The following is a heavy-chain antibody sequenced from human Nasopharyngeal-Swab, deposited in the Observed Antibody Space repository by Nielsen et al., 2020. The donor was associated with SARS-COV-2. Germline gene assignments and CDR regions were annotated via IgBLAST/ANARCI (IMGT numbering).Heavy chain of an antibody. CDR3: ARRLVWFGEAHYYYYGMDV. CDR1: GFTFSSYW. Sequence: GESLKISCVASGFTFSSYWMHWVRQVPGKGLVWVSRIDEHGSTINHADSVKGRFTVSRDNAKNTLYLEMNSLRADDTAVYYCARRLVWFGEAHYYYYGMDVWGQGTTVTVSS. CDR2: IDEHGSTI. J-gene: IGHJ6*02. V-gene: IGHV3-74*01. D-gene: IGHD3-10*01.